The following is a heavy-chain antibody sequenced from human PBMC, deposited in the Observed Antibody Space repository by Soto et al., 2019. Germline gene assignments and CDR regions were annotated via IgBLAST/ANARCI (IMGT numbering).Heavy chain of an antibody. CDR3: AAGDFDWSGSDY. J-gene: IGHJ4*02. CDR1: GGSFSGYY. Sequence: PSETLSLTCAVYGGSFSGYYWSWIRQPPGKGLEWIGEINHSGSTNYNPSLKSRVTISVDTSKNQFSLKLSSVTAADTAVYYCAAGDFDWSGSDYWGQGTLVTVSS. CDR2: INHSGST. D-gene: IGHD3-9*01. V-gene: IGHV4-34*01.